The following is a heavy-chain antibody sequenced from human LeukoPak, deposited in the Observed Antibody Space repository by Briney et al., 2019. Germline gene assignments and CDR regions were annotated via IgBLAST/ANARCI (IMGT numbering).Heavy chain of an antibody. Sequence: SETLSLTCAVYGGSFSDYYWNWIRQPPGKGLEWIGEINLSGSTNYNPSLKSRVTISVDTSKNQFSLKLSSVTAADTAVYYCARRGPRYCSGGSCRPDRFDYWGQGTLVTVSS. V-gene: IGHV4-34*01. CDR1: GGSFSDYY. J-gene: IGHJ4*02. D-gene: IGHD2-15*01. CDR3: ARRGPRYCSGGSCRPDRFDY. CDR2: INLSGST.